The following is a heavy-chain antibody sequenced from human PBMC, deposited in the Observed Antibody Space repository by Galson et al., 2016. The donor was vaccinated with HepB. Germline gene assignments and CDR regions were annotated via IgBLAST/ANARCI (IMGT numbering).Heavy chain of an antibody. J-gene: IGHJ4*02. CDR2: VYYNGTT. D-gene: IGHD3-16*01. V-gene: IGHV4-39*07. CDR3: VRVSVEGRLHKWGYFDP. Sequence: SETLSLTCTVSGDSISSRSHYWGWIRQPPGKGPEWIGHVYYNGTTYYKPSLKSRLTISVDTSKNQFSLKLRSVTAVDTAIYYCVRVSVEGRLHKWGYFDPWGQGTLVTVSS. CDR1: GDSISSRSHY.